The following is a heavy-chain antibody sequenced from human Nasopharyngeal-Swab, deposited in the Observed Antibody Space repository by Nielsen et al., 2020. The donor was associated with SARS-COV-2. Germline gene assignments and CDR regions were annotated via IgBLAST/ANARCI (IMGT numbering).Heavy chain of an antibody. CDR1: GFTFSSYA. CDR3: ARDPTYGSGREAFDP. Sequence: GESLKISCAASGFTFSSYAMSWVRQAPGKGLEWVSAISGSGGSTYYADSVKGRFTISRDNSKNTLYLQMNSLRAEDTAVYYCARDPTYGSGREAFDPWGQGTLVTVSS. J-gene: IGHJ5*02. D-gene: IGHD3-10*01. CDR2: ISGSGGST. V-gene: IGHV3-23*01.